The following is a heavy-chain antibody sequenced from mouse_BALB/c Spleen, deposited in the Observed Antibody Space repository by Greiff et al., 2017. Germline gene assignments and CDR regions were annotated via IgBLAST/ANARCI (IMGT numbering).Heavy chain of an antibody. V-gene: IGHV2-9*02. J-gene: IGHJ4*01. CDR2: IWAGGST. Sequence: QEQLKESGPGLVAPSQSLSITCTVSGFSLTSYGVHWVRQPPGKGLEWLGVIWAGGSTNYNSALMSRLSISKDNSKSQVFLKMNSLQTDDTAMYYCARDGILRLGGAMDYWGQGTSVTVSS. CDR3: ARDGILRLGGAMDY. D-gene: IGHD1-2*01. CDR1: GFSLTSYG.